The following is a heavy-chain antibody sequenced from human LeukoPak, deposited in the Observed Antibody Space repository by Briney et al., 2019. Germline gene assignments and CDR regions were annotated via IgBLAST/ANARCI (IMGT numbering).Heavy chain of an antibody. CDR2: ISGSGDTT. CDR3: AKDQNDFWSGKKYFFDS. J-gene: IGHJ4*02. D-gene: IGHD3-3*01. Sequence: GGSLRLSCAASGFTFSSYSMNWVRQAPGKGLEWVSGISGSGDTTYYADSVKGRVIISRDNSKKTLHLQVNSLRVEDTAVYYCAKDQNDFWSGKKYFFDSWGQGTLVTVSS. CDR1: GFTFSSYS. V-gene: IGHV3-23*01.